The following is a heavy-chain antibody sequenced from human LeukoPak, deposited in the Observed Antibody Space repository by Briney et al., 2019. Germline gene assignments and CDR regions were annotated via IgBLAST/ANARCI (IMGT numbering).Heavy chain of an antibody. CDR1: GGSFSGYY. V-gene: IGHV4-34*01. Sequence: KPSETLSLTCAVYGGSFSGYYWSWIRQPPGKGLEWIGEINHSGSTNYNPSLKSRVTISVDTSKNQFSLKLSSVTAADTAVYYRARAEGYCSSTSCYGYWFDPWGQGTLVTVSS. D-gene: IGHD2-2*01. CDR2: INHSGST. J-gene: IGHJ5*02. CDR3: ARAEGYCSSTSCYGYWFDP.